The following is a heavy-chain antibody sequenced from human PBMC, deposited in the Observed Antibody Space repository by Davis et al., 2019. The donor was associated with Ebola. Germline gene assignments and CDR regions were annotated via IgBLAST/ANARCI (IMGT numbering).Heavy chain of an antibody. CDR3: VRGGGRDAYLLDY. J-gene: IGHJ4*02. Sequence: RRSLRPSCAVTGLTLSSFWMSWVRQALGKGLEWVANIKEYGIEKYYVDSVKGRFTISRDNAKNSLYLQMNSLRAEDSAVYYCVRGGGRDAYLLDYWGQGTLVTVSS. CDR1: GLTLSSFW. V-gene: IGHV3-7*01. D-gene: IGHD5-24*01. CDR2: IKEYGIEK.